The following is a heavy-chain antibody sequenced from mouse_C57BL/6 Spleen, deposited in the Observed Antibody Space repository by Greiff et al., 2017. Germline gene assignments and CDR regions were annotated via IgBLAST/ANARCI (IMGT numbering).Heavy chain of an antibody. CDR2: IDPSDSYT. J-gene: IGHJ4*01. V-gene: IGHV1-59*01. CDR1: GYTFTSYW. CDR3: ADVYHLDRSYCSMRC. D-gene: IGHD2-12*01. Sequence: QVQLQQPGAELVRPGTSVKLSCKASGYTFTSYWMHWVKQRPGQGLEWIGVIDPSDSYTNYNQKFKGKATLTVGTSSSSAYMQLSSLTSGHSAVFFCADVYHLDRSYCSMRCWGEGNPVTISS.